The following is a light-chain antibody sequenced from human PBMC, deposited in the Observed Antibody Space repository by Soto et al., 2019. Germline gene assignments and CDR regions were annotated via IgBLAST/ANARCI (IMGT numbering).Light chain of an antibody. CDR3: QQRSNWPPIT. CDR1: QSVSRY. J-gene: IGKJ5*01. CDR2: DAS. Sequence: EIVLTQSTATLSLSPGERATLSCRASQSVSRYLAWYQQKPGQAPRLLIYDASNRATGIPVRFSGSGSGTDFTLTISSLEPEDFAVYYCQQRSNWPPITFGQGTRLEIK. V-gene: IGKV3-11*01.